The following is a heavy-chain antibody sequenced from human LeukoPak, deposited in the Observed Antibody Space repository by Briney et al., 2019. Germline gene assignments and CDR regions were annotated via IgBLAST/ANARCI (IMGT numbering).Heavy chain of an antibody. CDR2: VNTGGNNV. CDR3: VRDHRWSFDY. Sequence: GGSLRLSCAASGFTFNSYTLNWVRQAPGKGLEWISYVNTGGNNVYYADSVKGRFTISRDNAKNSLYLHMNSLRADDTAIYYCVRDHRWSFDYWGQGTLVAVSS. V-gene: IGHV3-48*04. D-gene: IGHD3-16*02. J-gene: IGHJ4*02. CDR1: GFTFNSYT.